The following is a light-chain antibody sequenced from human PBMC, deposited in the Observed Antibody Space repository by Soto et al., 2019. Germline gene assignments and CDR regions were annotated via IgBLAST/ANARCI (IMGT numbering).Light chain of an antibody. V-gene: IGKV4-1*01. CDR3: RQYYSIPLT. CDR2: WAS. J-gene: IGKJ3*01. Sequence: DIVMTQSPDSLAVSLGERATINCKSSQSVLHSSNNKNYLTWYQQKPGQPPKLLIYWASTRESGVPDRFSGSGSGTDFTLTISSLQAEDVAVYYCRQYYSIPLTFGPGTKVDIK. CDR1: QSVLHSSNNKNY.